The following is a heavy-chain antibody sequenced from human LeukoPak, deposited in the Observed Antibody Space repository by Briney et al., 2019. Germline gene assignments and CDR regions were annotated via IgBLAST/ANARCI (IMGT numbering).Heavy chain of an antibody. V-gene: IGHV4-34*01. CDR1: GGSFSGYY. Sequence: SETLSLTCAVYGGSFSGYYWSWIRQPPGKGLEWIGEINHSGSTNYNPSLKSRVTMSVDTSKNQFSLKLSSVTAADTAVYYCASSRRGASAYYYYGMDVWGQGTTVTVSS. CDR3: ASSRRGASAYYYYGMDV. J-gene: IGHJ6*02. D-gene: IGHD1-26*01. CDR2: INHSGST.